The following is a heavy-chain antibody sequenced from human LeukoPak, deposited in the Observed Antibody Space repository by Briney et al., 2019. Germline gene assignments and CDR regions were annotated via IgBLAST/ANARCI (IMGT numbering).Heavy chain of an antibody. J-gene: IGHJ3*02. V-gene: IGHV5-51*01. CDR1: GYSFTSYW. CDR2: IYPGDSDT. Sequence: GESLKISCKGSGYSFTSYWIGWVRQMPGKGLEWMGIIYPGDSDTRYSPSFQGQVTISVDKSISTAYLQWSSLKASDTAMYYCARQRVDTAVKGAFDIWGQGTTVTVSS. CDR3: ARQRVDTAVKGAFDI. D-gene: IGHD5-18*01.